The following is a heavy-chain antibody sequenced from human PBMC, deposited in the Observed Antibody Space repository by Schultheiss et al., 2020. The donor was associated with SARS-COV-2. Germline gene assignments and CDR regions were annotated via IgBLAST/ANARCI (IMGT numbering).Heavy chain of an antibody. CDR3: AFVDTAMVKHAFDI. V-gene: IGHV4-4*07. J-gene: IGHJ3*02. D-gene: IGHD5-18*01. CDR2: IYTSGST. CDR1: GGSISSYY. Sequence: SETLSLTCTVSGGSISSYYWSWIRQPAGKGLEWIGRIYTSGSTNYNPSLKSRVTISVDTSKNQFSLKLSSVTAADTAVYYCAFVDTAMVKHAFDIWGQGTMVTVSS.